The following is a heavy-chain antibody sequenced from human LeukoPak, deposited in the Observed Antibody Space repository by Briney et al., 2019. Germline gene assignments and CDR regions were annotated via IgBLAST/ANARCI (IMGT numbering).Heavy chain of an antibody. CDR2: IYHSGST. V-gene: IGHV4-59*08. Sequence: SETLSLTCTVSGGSISSYYWSWIRQPPGKGLEWIGYIYHSGSTNYNPSLKSRVTISVDTSKSQFSLKLSSVTAADTAVYYCARDLYGDYVGAPFQHWGQGTLVTVSS. CDR3: ARDLYGDYVGAPFQH. D-gene: IGHD4-17*01. J-gene: IGHJ1*01. CDR1: GGSISSYY.